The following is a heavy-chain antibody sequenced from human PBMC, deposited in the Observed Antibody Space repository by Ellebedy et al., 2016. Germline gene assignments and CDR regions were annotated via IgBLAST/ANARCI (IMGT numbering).Heavy chain of an antibody. V-gene: IGHV3-7*04. CDR1: GFTFSNYW. D-gene: IGHD1-7*01. Sequence: GESLKISXRGSGFTFSNYWMAWVCQAPGKGLEWVAHMSQDGSEKIYMDPVKGRFTISRDNAKNSLFLQMNSLRVEDTAVYYCATDTGNFWSSDYWGRGTLVTVSS. CDR2: MSQDGSEK. J-gene: IGHJ4*02. CDR3: ATDTGNFWSSDY.